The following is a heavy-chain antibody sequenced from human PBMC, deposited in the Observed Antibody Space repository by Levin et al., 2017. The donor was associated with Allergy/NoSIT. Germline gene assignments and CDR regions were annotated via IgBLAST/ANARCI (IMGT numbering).Heavy chain of an antibody. CDR2: IYYSGST. J-gene: IGHJ4*02. CDR3: ARTYSSGWAYSDS. V-gene: IGHV4-59*01. CDR1: GGSISSYY. D-gene: IGHD6-19*01. Sequence: SETLSLTCTVSGGSISSYYWSWIRQPPGKGLEWIGYIYYSGSTNYNPSLKSRVTISVDTSKNQFSLKLSSVTAADTAVYYCARTYSSGWAYSDSWGQGTLVTVSS.